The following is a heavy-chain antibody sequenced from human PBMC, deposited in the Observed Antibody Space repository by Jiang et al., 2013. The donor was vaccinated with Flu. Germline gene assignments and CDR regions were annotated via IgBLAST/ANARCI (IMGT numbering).Heavy chain of an antibody. V-gene: IGHV7-4-1*02. CDR3: ARDLREMETRDYYYYGMDV. D-gene: IGHD5-24*01. CDR2: INTNTGNP. Sequence: KASGYSLTSYGMNWVRQAPGQGLEWMGYINTNTGNPTFAQGFTGRFAFTLDTSVNTAYLQISSLKAEDTAVYYCARDLREMETRDYYYYGMDVWGQGTTVTVSS. J-gene: IGHJ6*02. CDR1: GYSLTSYG.